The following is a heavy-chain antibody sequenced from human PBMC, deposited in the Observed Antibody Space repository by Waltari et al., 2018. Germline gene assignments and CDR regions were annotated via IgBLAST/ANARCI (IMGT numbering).Heavy chain of an antibody. D-gene: IGHD3-16*01. CDR1: GFSLSTSGVG. J-gene: IGHJ4*02. Sequence: QITLKESGPTLVKPTQTLTLTCTFSGFSLSTSGVGVGWIRQPPGKALEWLAIIYWNDDKRYSPSLKSRITITQDTSKNQVGLTLTNMDPVDKAPYYCAHTHSANHRRGGVDYWGQGTLVTVSS. CDR3: AHTHSANHRRGGVDY. CDR2: IYWNDDK. V-gene: IGHV2-5*01.